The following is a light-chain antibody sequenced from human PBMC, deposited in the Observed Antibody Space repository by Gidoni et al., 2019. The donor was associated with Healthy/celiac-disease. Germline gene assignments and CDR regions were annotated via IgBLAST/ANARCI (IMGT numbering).Light chain of an antibody. V-gene: IGKV3-11*01. Sequence: EIVLTQSPATLSLSPGERTTRSCRASQSVSSYLAWYQQKPGQAPRLLIYDASNRATGSPARFSGSGSGTNFTLTISSLGPEDFAVYYCRQRSNWPWTFGQGTKVEIK. CDR2: DAS. J-gene: IGKJ1*01. CDR3: RQRSNWPWT. CDR1: QSVSSY.